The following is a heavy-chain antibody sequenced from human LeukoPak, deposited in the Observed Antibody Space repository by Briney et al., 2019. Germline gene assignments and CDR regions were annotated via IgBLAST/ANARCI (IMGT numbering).Heavy chain of an antibody. CDR2: IYYSGST. D-gene: IGHD3-22*01. CDR1: GGSISSYY. J-gene: IGHJ3*02. V-gene: IGHV4-59*12. CDR3: ARGGYYYDSSTVAFDI. Sequence: SETLSLTCTVSGGSISSYYWSWIRQPPGKGLEWIGYIYYSGSTNYNPSLKSRVTISVDTSKNQFSLKLSSVTAADTAVYYCARGGYYYDSSTVAFDIWGQGTMVTVSS.